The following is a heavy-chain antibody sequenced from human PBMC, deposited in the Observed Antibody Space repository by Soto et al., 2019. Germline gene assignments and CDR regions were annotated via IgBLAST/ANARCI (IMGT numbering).Heavy chain of an antibody. J-gene: IGHJ4*02. Sequence: QLQLQESGPGLVKPSETLSLTCTVSGGSISSSSYYWGWIRQPPGKGLEWIGSIYYSGSTYYNPSLKSRVTISVDTSKNQFSLKLSSVTAADTAVYYCARHGMPRWVWDYFDYWGQGTLVTVSS. CDR3: ARHGMPRWVWDYFDY. CDR2: IYYSGST. V-gene: IGHV4-39*01. CDR1: GGSISSSSYY. D-gene: IGHD1-1*01.